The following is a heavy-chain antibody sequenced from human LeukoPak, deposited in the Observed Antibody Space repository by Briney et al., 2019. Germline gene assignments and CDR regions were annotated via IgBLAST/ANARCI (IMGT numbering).Heavy chain of an antibody. CDR3: AIGPAVSTSCYYAY. CDR1: GGSISSGSYY. D-gene: IGHD2-2*01. J-gene: IGHJ4*02. CDR2: IYTSGST. Sequence: SETLSLTCTVSGGSISSGSYYLSWIRQPAGKGLEWIGRIYTSGSTNYNPSLKSRVTISVDTSKNQFSLKLSSVTAADTAVYYCAIGPAVSTSCYYAYWGQGTLVTVSS. V-gene: IGHV4-61*02.